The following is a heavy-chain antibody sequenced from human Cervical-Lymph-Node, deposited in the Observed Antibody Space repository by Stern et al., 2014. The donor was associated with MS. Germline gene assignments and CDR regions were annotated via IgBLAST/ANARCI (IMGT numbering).Heavy chain of an antibody. CDR1: GFTFSNFS. J-gene: IGHJ5*01. Sequence: EMQLVESGGGLVQPGGSLRLSCAASGFTFSNFSINWVRQAPRKVLEWISSISRSGTTHYADSVKGRFTISRDNAKNSLYLHMSSLRDEDTAVYYCATLDSWGQGTLVIVSS. V-gene: IGHV3-48*02. CDR3: ATLDS. CDR2: ISRSGTT.